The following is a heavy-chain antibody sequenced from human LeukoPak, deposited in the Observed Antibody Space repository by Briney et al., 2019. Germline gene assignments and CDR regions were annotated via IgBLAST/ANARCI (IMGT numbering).Heavy chain of an antibody. Sequence: SETLSLTCTVSGGSISNYYWSWLRQPPGKGLEWIGYVYYTGITNYNPSLRSRATISVDTSKNQFSLKLSSVTAADTAVYYCARDSGYDSSWFDPWGQGTLVTVSS. J-gene: IGHJ5*02. V-gene: IGHV4-59*12. CDR1: GGSISNYY. D-gene: IGHD5-12*01. CDR2: VYYTGIT. CDR3: ARDSGYDSSWFDP.